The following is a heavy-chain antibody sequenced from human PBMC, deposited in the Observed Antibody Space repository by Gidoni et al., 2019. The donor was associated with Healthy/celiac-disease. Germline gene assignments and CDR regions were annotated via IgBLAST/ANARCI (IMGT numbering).Heavy chain of an antibody. CDR1: GFTFSSYS. J-gene: IGHJ4*02. V-gene: IGHV3-21*01. CDR3: ARAWKEGSSSPYYFDY. CDR2: ISSSSSYI. D-gene: IGHD6-13*01. Sequence: EVQLVESGGGLVKPGGSLRLSCAASGFTFSSYSMNWVRQAPGKGLEWVSSISSSSSYIYYADSVKGRFTISRDNAKNSLYLQMNSLRAEDTAVYYCARAWKEGSSSPYYFDYWGQGTLVTVSS.